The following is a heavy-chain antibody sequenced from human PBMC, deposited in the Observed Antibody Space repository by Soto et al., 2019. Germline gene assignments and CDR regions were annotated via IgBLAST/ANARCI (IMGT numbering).Heavy chain of an antibody. V-gene: IGHV3-30*18. Sequence: GGSLRLSCAASGFTFSSYGMHWVRQAPGKGLEWVAVISYDGSNKYYADSVKGRFTISRDNSKNTLYLQMNSLRAEDTAVYYCAKRWSRDDILTGYYHYYGMDVWGQGTTVTVSS. J-gene: IGHJ6*02. CDR3: AKRWSRDDILTGYYHYYGMDV. CDR2: ISYDGSNK. D-gene: IGHD3-9*01. CDR1: GFTFSSYG.